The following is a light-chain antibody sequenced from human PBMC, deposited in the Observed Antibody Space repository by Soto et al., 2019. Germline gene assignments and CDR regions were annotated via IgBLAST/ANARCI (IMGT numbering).Light chain of an antibody. CDR1: NNDVGGYDY. CDR2: DVS. J-gene: IGLJ3*02. Sequence: QSALTQPASVSGSPGQSITISCTGTNNDVGGYDYVSWYQHHPGKAPKLMIYDVSNRPSGVSNRFSGSKSGNTASLTISVLQAEDEADYYCNSYTSSSTFPWVFGGGTKLTVL. CDR3: NSYTSSSTFPWV. V-gene: IGLV2-14*03.